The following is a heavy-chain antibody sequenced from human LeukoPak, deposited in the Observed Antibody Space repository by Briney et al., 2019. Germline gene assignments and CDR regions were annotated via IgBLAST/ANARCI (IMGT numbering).Heavy chain of an antibody. CDR2: ISGSGGST. CDR3: ATRSFYYGMDV. V-gene: IGHV3-23*01. Sequence: SGGSLRLSCAASGFTFSGYAMSWVRQAPGKGLEWVSGISGSGGSTYYADSVKGRFTISRDNSKNTVYLQMNSLRDEDTAVYYCATRSFYYGMDVWGQGTTVTVSS. J-gene: IGHJ6*02. CDR1: GFTFSGYA.